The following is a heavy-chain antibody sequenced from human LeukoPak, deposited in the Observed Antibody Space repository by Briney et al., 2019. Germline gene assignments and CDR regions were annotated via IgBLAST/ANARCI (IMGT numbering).Heavy chain of an antibody. CDR2: ISWNSGSI. J-gene: IGHJ4*02. CDR1: GFTFDDYA. CDR3: ATRYCSSTSCSNPFDY. D-gene: IGHD2-2*01. Sequence: GGSLRLSCAASGFTFDDYAMHWVRQAPGKGLEWVSGISWNSGSIGYADSVKGRFTISRDNAKNSLYLQMNSLRAEDTALYYCATRYCSSTSCSNPFDYWGQGTLVTVSS. V-gene: IGHV3-9*01.